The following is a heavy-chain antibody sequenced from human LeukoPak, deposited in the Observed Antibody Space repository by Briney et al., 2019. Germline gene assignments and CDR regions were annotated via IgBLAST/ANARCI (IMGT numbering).Heavy chain of an antibody. CDR1: GGSFSGYY. V-gene: IGHV4-34*01. Sequence: SETLSLTCAVHGGSFSGYYWSWIRQPPGQGLEWIGEVNYSGTGRYNPSLESRVTISVDTSKTQSSLNVYFVTAADTAVYYCASLNPFSGRRNAFDIWGQEAMVTVSS. CDR2: VNYSGTG. J-gene: IGHJ3*02. CDR3: ASLNPFSGRRNAFDI. D-gene: IGHD1-26*01.